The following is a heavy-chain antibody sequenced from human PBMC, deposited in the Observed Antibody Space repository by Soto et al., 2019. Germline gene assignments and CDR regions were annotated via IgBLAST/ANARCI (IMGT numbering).Heavy chain of an antibody. J-gene: IGHJ5*02. CDR2: IYHSGST. CDR3: ARDLRHRYSSSWYSWFDP. D-gene: IGHD6-13*01. CDR1: SGSISSSNW. V-gene: IGHV4-4*02. Sequence: TLSLTCAVSSGSISSSNWWSWVRQPPGKGLEWIGEIYHSGSTNYNPSLKSRVTISVDKSKNQFSLKLSSVTAADTAVYYCARDLRHRYSSSWYSWFDPWGQGTLVTVSS.